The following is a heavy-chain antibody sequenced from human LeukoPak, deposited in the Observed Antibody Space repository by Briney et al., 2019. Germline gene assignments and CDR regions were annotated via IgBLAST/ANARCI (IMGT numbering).Heavy chain of an antibody. CDR3: ARGFLSWVGSSSGFDY. Sequence: GSLRLSCAASGFTFSSYSMNWVRQAPGKGLEWIGEINHSGSTNYNPSLKSRVTISVDTSKNQFSLKLSSVTAADTAVYYCARGFLSWVGSSSGFDYWGQGTLVTVSS. D-gene: IGHD6-6*01. J-gene: IGHJ4*02. CDR2: INHSGST. V-gene: IGHV4-34*01. CDR1: GFTFSSYS.